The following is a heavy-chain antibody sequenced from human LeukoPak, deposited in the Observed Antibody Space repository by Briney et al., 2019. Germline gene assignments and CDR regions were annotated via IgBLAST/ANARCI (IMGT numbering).Heavy chain of an antibody. CDR3: ARDPHYYGSGSSPY. V-gene: IGHV3-53*01. CDR2: IYSGGST. Sequence: GGSLRLSCAASGFTFSSYAMSWVRQAPGKGLEWVSVIYSGGSTYYADSVKGRFTISRDNSKNTLYLQMNSLRAEDTAVYYCARDPHYYGSGSSPYWGQGTLVTVPS. CDR1: GFTFSSYA. D-gene: IGHD3-10*01. J-gene: IGHJ4*02.